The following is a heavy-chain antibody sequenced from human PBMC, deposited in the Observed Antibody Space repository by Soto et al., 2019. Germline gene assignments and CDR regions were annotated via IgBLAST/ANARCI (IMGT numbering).Heavy chain of an antibody. CDR2: IWYDGSNK. CDR1: GFTFGRYG. D-gene: IGHD4-17*01. Sequence: HPGGSLGLSCAASGFTFGRYGMHWARQAPGKGLEWVAVIWYDGSNKYYADSVKGRFTISRDNSKNTLYLQMNSLRAEDTAVYYCAREDDYGDHRNFDYWGQGTLVTVSS. CDR3: AREDDYGDHRNFDY. V-gene: IGHV3-33*01. J-gene: IGHJ4*02.